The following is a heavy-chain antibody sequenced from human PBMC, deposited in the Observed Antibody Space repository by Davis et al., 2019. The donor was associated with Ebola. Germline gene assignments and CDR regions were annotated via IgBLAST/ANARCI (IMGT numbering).Heavy chain of an antibody. V-gene: IGHV5-51*01. Sequence: GESLKISCKGSGYSFSNSWIGWVRQLPGKGLEWMGIIYPGDSGIRYSPSFQGQVTISADKSISTAYLQWSSLKASDTAIYYCARLTGQLWTPFDYWGQGTLVTVSS. CDR2: IYPGDSGI. J-gene: IGHJ4*02. CDR3: ARLTGQLWTPFDY. CDR1: GYSFSNSW. D-gene: IGHD5-18*01.